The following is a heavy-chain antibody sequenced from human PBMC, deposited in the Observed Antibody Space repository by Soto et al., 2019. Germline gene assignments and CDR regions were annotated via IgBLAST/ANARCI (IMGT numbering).Heavy chain of an antibody. J-gene: IGHJ4*02. D-gene: IGHD6-6*01. V-gene: IGHV4-39*01. CDR3: ASSSPFHY. CDR1: SASLSSSTYY. CDR2: IYYSGNT. Sequence: PSETLPLTCSVSSASLSSSTYYWSWIRQPPGRGPEWIGSIYYSGNTYYKPSLKSRVSISIDTSRNQFSLKLTSVTAADTGVYYCASSSPFHYWGPGILVT.